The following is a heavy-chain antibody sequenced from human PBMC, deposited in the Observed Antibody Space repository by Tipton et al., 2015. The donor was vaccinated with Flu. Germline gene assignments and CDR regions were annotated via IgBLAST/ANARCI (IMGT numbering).Heavy chain of an antibody. CDR1: GGSISSYY. Sequence: LRLSCTVSGGSISSYYWSWIRQPPGKGLEWIGYIYYSGSTNYNPSLKSRVTISVDTSKNQFSLKLSSVTAADTAVYYCARYGRLTGWGDDAFDIWGQGTMVTVSS. CDR3: ARYGRLTGWGDDAFDI. V-gene: IGHV4-59*01. CDR2: IYYSGST. J-gene: IGHJ3*02. D-gene: IGHD3-9*01.